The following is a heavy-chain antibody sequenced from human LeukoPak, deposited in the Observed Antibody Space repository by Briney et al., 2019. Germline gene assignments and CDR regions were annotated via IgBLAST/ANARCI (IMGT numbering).Heavy chain of an antibody. CDR2: IYYSGST. V-gene: IGHV4-59*11. CDR1: GGSISSHY. CDR3: ASHYDYVWGSYRYRDAFDI. D-gene: IGHD3-16*02. J-gene: IGHJ3*02. Sequence: SETLSLTCTVSGGSISSHYWSWIRQPPGKGLEWIGYIYYSGSTNYNPSLKSRVTISVDTSKNQFSLKLSSVTAADTAVYYCASHYDYVWGSYRYRDAFDIWGQGTMVTVSS.